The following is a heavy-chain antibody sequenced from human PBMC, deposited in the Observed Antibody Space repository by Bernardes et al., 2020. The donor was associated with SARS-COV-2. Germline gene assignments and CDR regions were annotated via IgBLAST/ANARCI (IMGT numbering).Heavy chain of an antibody. CDR2: IYYSGST. V-gene: IGHV4-39*01. D-gene: IGHD3-9*01. Sequence: SETLSLTCTVSGGSISSSSYYWGWIRQPPGKGLEWIESIYYSGSTYYNPSLKSRVTISVDTSKNQFSLKLSSVTAADTAVYYCARGYFDWLSPYYFDYWGQGTLVTVSS. CDR1: GGSISSSSYY. J-gene: IGHJ4*02. CDR3: ARGYFDWLSPYYFDY.